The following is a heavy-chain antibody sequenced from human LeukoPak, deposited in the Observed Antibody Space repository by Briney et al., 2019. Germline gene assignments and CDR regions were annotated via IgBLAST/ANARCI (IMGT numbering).Heavy chain of an antibody. CDR3: ARDRYGSGSFDY. CDR1: GFTFSGYW. V-gene: IGHV3-74*01. Sequence: GGSLRLSCPVSGFTFSGYWVHWVRQVPGKGLVWVSRINSDWTTTTYADSVKGRFTTSRDDAKNSLYLQMNSLRAEDTAVYYCARDRYGSGSFDYWGQGTLVTVSS. J-gene: IGHJ4*02. CDR2: INSDWTTT. D-gene: IGHD3-10*01.